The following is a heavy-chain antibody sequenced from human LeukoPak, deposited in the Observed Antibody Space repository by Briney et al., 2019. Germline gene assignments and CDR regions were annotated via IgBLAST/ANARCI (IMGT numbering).Heavy chain of an antibody. J-gene: IGHJ4*02. V-gene: IGHV4-34*01. CDR2: IYHTGRT. CDR3: ARMNSSGWPKTFDY. CDR1: GGSFSGYY. D-gene: IGHD6-25*01. Sequence: PSETLSLTCAVYGGSFSGYYWGWIRQPPGKGLEWIGSIYHTGRTNYNPSLKSRVTISVDTSKNQFSLKLSSVTAADTAVYYCARMNSSGWPKTFDYWGQGTLVTVSS.